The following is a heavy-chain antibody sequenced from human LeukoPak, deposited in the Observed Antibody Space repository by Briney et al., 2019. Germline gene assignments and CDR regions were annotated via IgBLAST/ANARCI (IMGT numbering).Heavy chain of an antibody. D-gene: IGHD6-25*01. CDR1: GFTFSTYE. Sequence: GGSLRLSCAASGFTFSTYEMNWVRQAPGKGLEWVSYISSSGSPIYYADSVKGRFTISRDNAKNSLSLQMNSLRAEDTAVYYCAREGYSSAWGFFAYGGQGILVTVSS. V-gene: IGHV3-48*03. CDR3: AREGYSSAWGFFAY. CDR2: ISSSGSPI. J-gene: IGHJ4*02.